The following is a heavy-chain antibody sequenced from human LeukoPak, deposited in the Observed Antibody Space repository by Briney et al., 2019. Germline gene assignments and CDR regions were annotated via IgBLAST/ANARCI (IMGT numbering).Heavy chain of an antibody. CDR1: GFTFSRYW. Sequence: PGGSLRLSCAASGFTFSRYWMHWVRQAPGKGLVWVARLNSDGSTTTYADSVKGRFTISRDNAKNTLYLQMNSLRAEDTALYYCVRSLMTTVGEEYWGQGTLVTVSS. CDR3: VRSLMTTVGEEY. V-gene: IGHV3-74*01. D-gene: IGHD4-11*01. J-gene: IGHJ4*02. CDR2: LNSDGSTT.